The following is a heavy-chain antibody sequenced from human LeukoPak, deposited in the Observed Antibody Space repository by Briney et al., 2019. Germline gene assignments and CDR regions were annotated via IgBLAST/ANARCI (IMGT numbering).Heavy chain of an antibody. V-gene: IGHV3-48*01. CDR2: ISTSGSVI. Sequence: PGGSLRLSCAASGFTFSSYAMNWVRQAPGRGPEWVSYISTSGSVIYYADSVKGRFTISRDNAKNSLSLQMNSLRAEDTAVYYCARGPDYWGQGTLVTVSS. CDR3: ARGPDY. J-gene: IGHJ4*02. CDR1: GFTFSSYA.